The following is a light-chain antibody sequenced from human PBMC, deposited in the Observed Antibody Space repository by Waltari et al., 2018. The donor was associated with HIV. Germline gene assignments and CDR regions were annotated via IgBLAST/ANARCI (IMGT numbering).Light chain of an antibody. CDR2: GAS. Sequence: DIPMTQSPSSLSASVEDRVSMTCRASQDIGHDLAWYQQRPGSGPRRLICGASTLQRGVPPRFIGRGSGTDFTLIINNLQPDDLATYYCLQNNTFLITFGQGTKVEI. J-gene: IGKJ2*01. CDR3: LQNNTFLIT. V-gene: IGKV1-17*02. CDR1: QDIGHD.